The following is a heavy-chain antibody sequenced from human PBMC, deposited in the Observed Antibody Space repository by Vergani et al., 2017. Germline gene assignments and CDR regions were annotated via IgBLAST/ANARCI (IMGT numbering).Heavy chain of an antibody. CDR3: ARWGVRDMSCDF. CDR2: TNTLTRSV. J-gene: IGHJ4*02. CDR1: VYSLVNYA. D-gene: IGHD3-10*01. V-gene: IGHV7-4-1*02. Sequence: LQLVQSGSDLRKPGASVTLSCKAPVYSLVNYAINWLRHAPGHGLEWMGWTNTLTRSVTYAKGFTGRFVFSLDTSVSTAYLHISSLKPEDSAVYYCARWGVRDMSCDFWVPGALVTDSS.